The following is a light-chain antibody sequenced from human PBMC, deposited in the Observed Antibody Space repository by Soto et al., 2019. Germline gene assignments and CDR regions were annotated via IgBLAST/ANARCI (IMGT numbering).Light chain of an antibody. CDR1: SSDVGGYNY. J-gene: IGLJ2*01. V-gene: IGLV2-14*01. CDR2: DVS. Sequence: QSALTQPASVSGSPGQSITISCTGTSSDVGGYNYVSWYQQHPGKAPKLMIYDVSNRPSGVSNRFSGSKSGNTASLTISGLQAADEADYYCSSYTSSSTLVFGGGNQVTVL. CDR3: SSYTSSSTLV.